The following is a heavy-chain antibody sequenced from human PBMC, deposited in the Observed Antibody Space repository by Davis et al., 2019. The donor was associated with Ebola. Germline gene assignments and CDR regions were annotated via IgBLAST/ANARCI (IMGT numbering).Heavy chain of an antibody. J-gene: IGHJ4*02. D-gene: IGHD3-9*01. CDR3: AAINYAIFTGYYQDY. V-gene: IGHV3-30*02. Sequence: PGGSLRLSCPASGFTFSSFGMHWVRQAPGNGLVWLAFIWYDGSNEYYADSVKGRFTISRDNSKSTLFLQMNSLRAEDTAVYYCAAINYAIFTGYYQDYWGQGTQVTVSS. CDR1: GFTFSSFG. CDR2: IWYDGSNE.